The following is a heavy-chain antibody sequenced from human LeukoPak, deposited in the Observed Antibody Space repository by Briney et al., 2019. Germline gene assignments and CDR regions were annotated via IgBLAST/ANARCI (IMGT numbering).Heavy chain of an antibody. CDR1: GFTFSGHW. D-gene: IGHD6-13*01. CDR2: IKQDGSEQ. Sequence: GGSLRLPCAASGFTFSGHWMSWVRQAPGKGLEWVANIKQDGSEQYYVDSVKGRFTISRDNAQSSLYLQMNSLRPEDTAVYYCTTLSSTWYMVSSDFWGQGTLVTVSS. J-gene: IGHJ4*02. CDR3: TTLSSTWYMVSSDF. V-gene: IGHV3-7*01.